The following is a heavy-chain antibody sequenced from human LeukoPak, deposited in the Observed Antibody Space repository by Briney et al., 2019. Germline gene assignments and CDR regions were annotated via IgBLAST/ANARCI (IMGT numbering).Heavy chain of an antibody. V-gene: IGHV3-48*03. CDR3: AGHSSSWALD. CDR1: GFTFSSYA. CDR2: ISSSGSTI. D-gene: IGHD6-13*01. Sequence: GGSLRFSCAASGFTFSSYAMHWVRQAPGKGLEWVSYISSSGSTIYYADSVKGRFTISRDNAKNSLYLQMNSLRAEDTAVYYCAGHSSSWALDWGQGTLVTVSS. J-gene: IGHJ4*02.